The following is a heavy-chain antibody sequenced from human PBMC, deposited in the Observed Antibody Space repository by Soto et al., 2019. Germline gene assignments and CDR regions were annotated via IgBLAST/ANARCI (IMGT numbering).Heavy chain of an antibody. Sequence: QVQLVQSGAEVKKPGASVKVSCKASGYTFTNYGISWVRQAPGQGLEWMGWISAYNGNTNYAQKLQGRVTMTTDTCRSRANVELRSLRSDVTTVYYCARDGALRENKYYNGMDVWGRKTMVTVSS. CDR1: GYTFTNYG. D-gene: IGHD2-15*01. V-gene: IGHV1-18*01. CDR2: ISAYNGNT. CDR3: ARDGALRENKYYNGMDV. J-gene: IGHJ6*02.